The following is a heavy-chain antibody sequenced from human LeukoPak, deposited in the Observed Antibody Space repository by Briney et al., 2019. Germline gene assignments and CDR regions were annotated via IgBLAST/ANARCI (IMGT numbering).Heavy chain of an antibody. CDR1: GDTVTGFS. Sequence: GASVKVSCKVSGDTVTGFSIHWVRQAPGHGLEWMGGFDPEDGARIFAQKFQGRVTMTEDTSTDTAYMDLSSLRSEDTAVYYCPTGYTYDYSLYWGQGTLVTVSS. CDR2: FDPEDGAR. CDR3: PTGYTYDYSLY. D-gene: IGHD5-18*01. J-gene: IGHJ4*02. V-gene: IGHV1-24*01.